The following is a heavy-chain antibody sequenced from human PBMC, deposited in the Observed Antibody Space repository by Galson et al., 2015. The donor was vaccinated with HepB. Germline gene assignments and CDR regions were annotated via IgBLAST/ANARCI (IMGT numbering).Heavy chain of an antibody. D-gene: IGHD3-10*01. V-gene: IGHV4-59*01. Sequence: SETLSLTCTVSGGSISSYYWSWIRQPPGKGLEWIGYIYYSGSTNYNPSLKSRVTISVDTSKNQFSLNLSSVTAADTAVYYCARERNYYGSGSYLGAFDIWGQGTMVTVS. J-gene: IGHJ3*02. CDR1: GGSISSYY. CDR3: ARERNYYGSGSYLGAFDI. CDR2: IYYSGST.